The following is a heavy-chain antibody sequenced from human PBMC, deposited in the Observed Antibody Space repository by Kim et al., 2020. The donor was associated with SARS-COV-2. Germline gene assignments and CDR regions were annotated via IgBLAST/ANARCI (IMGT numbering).Heavy chain of an antibody. CDR3: ARGSNLFHY. Sequence: ETLSLTCAVYGETFSRYYWSWIRQSPGKGLEWIGEINGSGNTNYNPSLKSRVTISLDTSKNQFSLRLTSMTAADTAFYYCARGSNLFHYWGQGTLVTVSP. V-gene: IGHV4-34*01. CDR2: INGSGNT. J-gene: IGHJ4*02. CDR1: GETFSRYY.